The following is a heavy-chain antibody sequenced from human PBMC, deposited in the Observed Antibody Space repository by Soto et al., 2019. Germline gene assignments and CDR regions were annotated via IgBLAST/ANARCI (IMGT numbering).Heavy chain of an antibody. CDR1: GFTFSSYG. CDR3: AKDSALADSSGYYLYYYYYGMDV. CDR2: ISYDGSNK. Sequence: GGSLRLSCAASGFTFSSYGMHWVRQAPGKGLEWVAVISYDGSNKYYADSVKGRFTISRDNSKNTLYLQMNSLRAEDTAVYYCAKDSALADSSGYYLYYYYYGMDVWGQGTTVTVSS. J-gene: IGHJ6*02. V-gene: IGHV3-30*18. D-gene: IGHD3-22*01.